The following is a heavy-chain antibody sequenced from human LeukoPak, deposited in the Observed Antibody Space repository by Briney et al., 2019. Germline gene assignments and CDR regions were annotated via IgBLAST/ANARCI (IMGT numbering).Heavy chain of an antibody. CDR3: AKDRIAAAGTQWFDP. CDR2: ISGSGGST. J-gene: IGHJ5*02. V-gene: IGHV3-23*01. D-gene: IGHD6-13*01. Sequence: MSGRRLIKKKGLEWVSAISGSGGSTYYADSVKGRFTISRDNSKNTLYLQMNSLRAEDTAVYYCAKDRIAAAGTQWFDPWGQGTLVTVSS.